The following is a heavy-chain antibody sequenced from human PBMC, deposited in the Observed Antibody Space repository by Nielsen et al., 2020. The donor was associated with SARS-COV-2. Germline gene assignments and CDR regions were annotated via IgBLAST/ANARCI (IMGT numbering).Heavy chain of an antibody. CDR3: TTDRYCSGGSCYYYYYGMDV. D-gene: IGHD2-15*01. Sequence: GGSLRLSCAASGFTFSNAWMSWVRQAPGEGLEWVGRIKSKTDGGTTDYAAPVKGRFTIPRDDSKNTLYLQMNSLKTEDTAVYYCTTDRYCSGGSCYYYYYGMDVWGQGTTVTVSS. J-gene: IGHJ6*02. CDR2: IKSKTDGGTT. V-gene: IGHV3-15*01. CDR1: GFTFSNAW.